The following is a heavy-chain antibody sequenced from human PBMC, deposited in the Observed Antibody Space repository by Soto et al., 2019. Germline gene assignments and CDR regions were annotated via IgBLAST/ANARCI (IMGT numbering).Heavy chain of an antibody. CDR1: GDSISSSRW. V-gene: IGHV4-4*02. J-gene: IGHJ3*01. D-gene: IGHD6-19*01. CDR2: SFHTGNT. CDR3: ASSTGWYRLDL. Sequence: QVQLQESGPGLVKPSGTLSLTCDVSGDSISSSRWWTWVRQPPGKGLEWIGDSFHTGNTNYNPSLKSRVTISVDKSMNQFSLKLTSVTAADPAVYYCASSTGWYRLDLWGQGTLVTVSS.